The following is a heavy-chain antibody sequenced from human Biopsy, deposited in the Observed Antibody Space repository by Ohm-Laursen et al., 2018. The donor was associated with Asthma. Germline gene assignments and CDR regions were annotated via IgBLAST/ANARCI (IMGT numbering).Heavy chain of an antibody. J-gene: IGHJ4*02. Sequence: SLRLSCAAPGFTFSSYGMDWVRQAPGKGLEWVAVMSYDGSIKDYADSVKGRFTISRDNSMNTLYLHMNSLRVEDTAVYYCARGLDYSGRSGFDYWGQGTLVTVSS. CDR1: GFTFSSYG. V-gene: IGHV3-30*03. D-gene: IGHD3-10*01. CDR2: MSYDGSIK. CDR3: ARGLDYSGRSGFDY.